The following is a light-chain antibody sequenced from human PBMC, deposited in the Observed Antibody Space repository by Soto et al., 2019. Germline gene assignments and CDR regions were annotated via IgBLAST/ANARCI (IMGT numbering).Light chain of an antibody. CDR1: QSIGIW. CDR2: QAS. V-gene: IGKV1-5*03. Sequence: DIPMTQSPSTLSASVGDRVTITCRASQSIGIWLAWYQQKPGTAPKILIYQASNLETGVPSRFSGSGSGTEFTLTISSLQPDDFATYYCQQYNSYSPVTFGQGTKLEIK. J-gene: IGKJ2*01. CDR3: QQYNSYSPVT.